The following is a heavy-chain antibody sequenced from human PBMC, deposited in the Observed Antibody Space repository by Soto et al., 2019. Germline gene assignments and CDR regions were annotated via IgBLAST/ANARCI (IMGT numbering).Heavy chain of an antibody. CDR2: ISGSGGST. V-gene: IGHV3-23*01. CDR3: AKDSCSSTSCYWGSYYYYMDV. D-gene: IGHD2-2*01. Sequence: GGSLRLSCAASGFTFSSYAMSWVRQAPGKGLEWVSAISGSGGSTYYADSVKGRFTISRDNSKNTLYLQMNSLRAEDTAVYYCAKDSCSSTSCYWGSYYYYMDVWGKGTTVTVSS. J-gene: IGHJ6*03. CDR1: GFTFSSYA.